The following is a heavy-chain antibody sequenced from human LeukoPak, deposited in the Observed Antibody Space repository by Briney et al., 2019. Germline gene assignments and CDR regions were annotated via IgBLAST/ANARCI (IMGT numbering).Heavy chain of an antibody. Sequence: SETLSLTCTVSGGSISSYYWSWIRQPAGKGLEWIGYIYYSGSTYYNPSLKSRVTTSVDTSKNQFSLKLSSVTAADTAVYYCARDLRDGYTGDAIYAFDIWGQGTMVTVSS. J-gene: IGHJ3*02. CDR2: IYYSGST. V-gene: IGHV4-59*06. CDR1: GGSISSYY. CDR3: ARDLRDGYTGDAIYAFDI. D-gene: IGHD5-24*01.